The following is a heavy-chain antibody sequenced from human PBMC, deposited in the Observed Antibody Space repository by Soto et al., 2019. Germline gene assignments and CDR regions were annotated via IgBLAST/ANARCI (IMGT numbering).Heavy chain of an antibody. CDR2: IYYSGTT. V-gene: IGHV4-59*01. CDR3: AREDSRWFDP. Sequence: SETLSLTCTVSGGSISSYYWSWIRQPPGKGLEWIGYIYYSGTTSYNPSLKGRVTISINTSKNQFSLKLSSVTAADTAVYYCAREDSRWFDPWGQGTLVTVSS. J-gene: IGHJ5*02. CDR1: GGSISSYY.